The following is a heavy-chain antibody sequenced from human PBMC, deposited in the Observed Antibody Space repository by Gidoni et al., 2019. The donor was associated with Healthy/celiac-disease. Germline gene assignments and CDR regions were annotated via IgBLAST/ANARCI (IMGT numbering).Heavy chain of an antibody. J-gene: IGHJ3*02. CDR2: ISYDGSNK. V-gene: IGHV3-30-3*01. CDR3: ARNSDAFDI. CDR1: GFTFSSYA. Sequence: QVQLVAAGGGGVEPGRHLRLSCAASGFTFSSYAMPWVRQAPGKGREWVAVISYDGSNKYYADSVTGRFTISRDKSKNTLYLQMTSLRAEDTAVYYCARNSDAFDIWGQGTMVTVSS.